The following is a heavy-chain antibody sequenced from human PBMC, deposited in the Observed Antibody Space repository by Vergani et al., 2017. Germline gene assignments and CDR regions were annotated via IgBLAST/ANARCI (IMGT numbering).Heavy chain of an antibody. Sequence: QVQLVESGGGVVQPGRSLRLSCAASGFTFSSYGMHWVRQAPGKGLEWVAVISYDGSNKYYADSVKGRFTISRDNSKNTLYLQMNSLRAEDTAVYYCAKDRARWHYFDYWGQGTLVTVSS. V-gene: IGHV3-30*18. CDR2: ISYDGSNK. CDR3: AKDRARWHYFDY. J-gene: IGHJ4*02. D-gene: IGHD4-23*01. CDR1: GFTFSSYG.